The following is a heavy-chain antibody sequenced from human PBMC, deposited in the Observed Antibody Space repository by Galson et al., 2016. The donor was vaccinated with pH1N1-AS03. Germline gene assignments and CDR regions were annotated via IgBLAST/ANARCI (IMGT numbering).Heavy chain of an antibody. J-gene: IGHJ4*02. CDR3: ARGYYHDEYVGY. D-gene: IGHD3-16*01. CDR2: IIPVMTTT. CDR1: GGTFSSYA. V-gene: IGHV1-69*13. Sequence: SVKVSCKASGGTFSSYAISWVRQAPGQGLEWMGAIIPVMTTTNYAHKFQGRLTITADESTSTAYMELSSLRYDDTALYYCARGYYHDEYVGYWGQGTLVTVSS.